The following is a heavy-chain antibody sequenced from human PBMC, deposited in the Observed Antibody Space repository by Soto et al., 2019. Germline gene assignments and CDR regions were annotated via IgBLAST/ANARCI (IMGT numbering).Heavy chain of an antibody. CDR3: ARGEPYYDFWSGPRLYYYYMDV. D-gene: IGHD3-3*01. Sequence: ASVNVSCKAAGYTFTSYGISLVRQAPRQGLEWMGWISAYNGNTNCAQKLQGRVTMTTDTSTSTAYMELRSLRSDDTAVYYCARGEPYYDFWSGPRLYYYYMDVWGKGTTVTVSS. CDR2: ISAYNGNT. V-gene: IGHV1-18*01. J-gene: IGHJ6*03. CDR1: GYTFTSYG.